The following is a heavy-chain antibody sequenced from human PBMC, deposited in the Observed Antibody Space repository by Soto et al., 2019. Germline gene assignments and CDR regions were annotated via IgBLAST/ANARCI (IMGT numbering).Heavy chain of an antibody. J-gene: IGHJ3*02. V-gene: IGHV1-58*01. CDR1: GFTFTSSA. CDR3: AAVASDYYDSSGYPDAFDI. Sequence: ASVKVSCKASGFTFTSSAVQWVRQARGQRREWIGWIVVGSGNTNYAQKFQERVTITRGMSTSTAYMELSSLRSEDTAVYYCAAVASDYYDSSGYPDAFDIWGQGTMVTVSS. CDR2: IVVGSGNT. D-gene: IGHD3-22*01.